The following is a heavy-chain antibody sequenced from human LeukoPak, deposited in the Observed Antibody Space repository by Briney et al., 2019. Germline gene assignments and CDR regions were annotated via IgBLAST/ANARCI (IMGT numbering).Heavy chain of an antibody. CDR1: DASVSSTGYY. CDR3: AGLTHYYDSSSHFNWFDT. J-gene: IGHJ5*02. D-gene: IGHD3-22*01. V-gene: IGHV4-61*08. Sequence: SQTLSLTCAVSDASVSSTGYYWTWVRQPPGKGLEWIGHIYFTGSVNYNPSLKSRVTISLDTSKNQFSLKLSSVTAADTAVYYCAGLTHYYDSSSHFNWFDTWGQGTLVTVSS. CDR2: IYFTGSV.